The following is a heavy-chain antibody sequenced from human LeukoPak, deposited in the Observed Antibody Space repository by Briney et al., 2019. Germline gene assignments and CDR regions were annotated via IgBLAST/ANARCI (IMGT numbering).Heavy chain of an antibody. CDR1: GGSISSSSYY. D-gene: IGHD6-13*01. CDR3: ARGLLYSSNQFDY. V-gene: IGHV4-39*01. J-gene: IGHJ4*02. CDR2: IYYSGST. Sequence: KASETLSLTCTVSGGSISSSSYYWGWIRQPPGKGLEWIGSIYYSGSTYYNPSLKSRVTISVDTSKNQFSLKLSSVTAADTAVYYCARGLLYSSNQFDYWGQGTLVTVSS.